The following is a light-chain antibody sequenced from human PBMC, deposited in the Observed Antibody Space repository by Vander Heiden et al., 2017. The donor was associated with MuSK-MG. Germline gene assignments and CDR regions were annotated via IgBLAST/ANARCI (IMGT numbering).Light chain of an antibody. Sequence: DIVMTQSPLSLPVTPGEPASISCRSSQSLLHSNGYNYLDWYLQKPGQSPQLLIYLGSNRASGVPDRFSGSGSGTDFTLKISRVEAEDVGVYYCSQDLQTPVTFGGGTKVEIK. V-gene: IGKV2-28*01. CDR3: SQDLQTPVT. CDR2: LGS. CDR1: QSLLHSNGYNY. J-gene: IGKJ4*01.